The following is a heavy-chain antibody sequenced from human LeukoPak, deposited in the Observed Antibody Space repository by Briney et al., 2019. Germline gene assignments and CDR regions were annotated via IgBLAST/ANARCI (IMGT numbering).Heavy chain of an antibody. V-gene: IGHV3-73*01. CDR1: GFTFSGSA. J-gene: IGHJ4*02. D-gene: IGHD4/OR15-4a*01. CDR2: IRSKTNNYAT. CDR3: ARRAGAYSHPYDY. Sequence: GGSLRLSCAASGFTFSGSALHWVRQASGKGLEWIGRIRSKTNNYATTYAASVTGRFTISRDDAENTAYLQMNSLKTEDTAVYYCARRAGAYSHPYDYWGQGTLVTVSS.